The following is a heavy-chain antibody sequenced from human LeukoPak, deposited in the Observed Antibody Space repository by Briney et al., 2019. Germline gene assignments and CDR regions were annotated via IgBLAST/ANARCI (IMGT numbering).Heavy chain of an antibody. V-gene: IGHV1-2*02. Sequence: ASVKVSCKASGYTFTGYYMHWVRQAPGQGLEWMGWINPNSGGTNYAQKFQGRVTMTRDTSISTAYMELSRLGSDDTAVYYSARQRTVRFSSQLFQHWGQGTLVTVSS. CDR3: ARQRTVRFSSQLFQH. CDR1: GYTFTGYY. CDR2: INPNSGGT. D-gene: IGHD4-17*01. J-gene: IGHJ1*01.